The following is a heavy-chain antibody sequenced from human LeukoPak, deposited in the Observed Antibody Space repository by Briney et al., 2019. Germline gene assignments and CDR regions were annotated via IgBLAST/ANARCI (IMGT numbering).Heavy chain of an antibody. Sequence: PSETLSLTCAVSGYSISSGYYWGWIRQPPGKGLEWIGSIYHSGSTYYNPSLKSRVTISVDTSKNQFSLKLSSVTAADTAVYYCARVDGVRGAAGFDPWGQGTLVTVSS. CDR1: GYSISSGYY. CDR2: IYHSGST. V-gene: IGHV4-38-2*01. D-gene: IGHD1-26*01. CDR3: ARVDGVRGAAGFDP. J-gene: IGHJ5*02.